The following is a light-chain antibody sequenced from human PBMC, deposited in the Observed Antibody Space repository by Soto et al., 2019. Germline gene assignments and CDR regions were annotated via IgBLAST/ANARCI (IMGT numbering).Light chain of an antibody. Sequence: SSELTQPPSVSVSPGQTASITCSGDKLGYKYVSWYQQEPGQSPVLVIYQDTKRPSGIPERFSGSNSGNTATLTISGTQAMDEADYYCQTWDSSAGGVFGTGTKVTVL. CDR2: QDT. V-gene: IGLV3-1*01. J-gene: IGLJ1*01. CDR3: QTWDSSAGGV. CDR1: KLGYKY.